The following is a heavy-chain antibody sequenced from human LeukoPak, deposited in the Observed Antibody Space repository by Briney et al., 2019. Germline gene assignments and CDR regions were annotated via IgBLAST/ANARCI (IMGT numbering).Heavy chain of an antibody. CDR2: INHSGST. CDR3: ARDLSNYPYYFDY. J-gene: IGHJ4*02. CDR1: GGSFSGYY. Sequence: SETLSLTCAVYGGSFSGYYWSWIRQPPGKGLEWIGEINHSGSTNYNPSLKSRVTISVDTSKNQFSLKLSSVTAADTAVYYCARDLSNYPYYFDYWGQGTLVTVSS. V-gene: IGHV4-34*01. D-gene: IGHD4-4*01.